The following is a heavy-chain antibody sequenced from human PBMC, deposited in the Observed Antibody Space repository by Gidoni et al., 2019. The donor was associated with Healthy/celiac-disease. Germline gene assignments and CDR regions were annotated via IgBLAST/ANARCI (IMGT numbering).Heavy chain of an antibody. J-gene: IGHJ6*02. D-gene: IGHD3-3*01. Sequence: QVQLQESGPGLVKPSEPLSLTCTVSGGSISSYYWSWIRQPPGKGLEWIGYIYYSGSTNYNPSLKSRVTISVDTSKNQFSLKLSSVTATDTAVYYCARTRSEPSYYYYGMDVWGQGTTVTVSS. V-gene: IGHV4-59*01. CDR3: ARTRSEPSYYYYGMDV. CDR2: IYYSGST. CDR1: GGSISSYY.